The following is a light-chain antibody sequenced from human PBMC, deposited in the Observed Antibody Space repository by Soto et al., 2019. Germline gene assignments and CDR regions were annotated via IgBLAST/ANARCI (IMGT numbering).Light chain of an antibody. CDR3: QQYDSSPRT. Sequence: EIGMTQSPATLSVSPGERATLSCRASQSVSSNLAWYQQKPGQAPGLLIYGASSRATGIPDRFSGSGSGTDFTLTINRLEPEDFAVYYCQQYDSSPRTFGQGTKVDIK. CDR2: GAS. CDR1: QSVSSN. J-gene: IGKJ1*01. V-gene: IGKV3-20*01.